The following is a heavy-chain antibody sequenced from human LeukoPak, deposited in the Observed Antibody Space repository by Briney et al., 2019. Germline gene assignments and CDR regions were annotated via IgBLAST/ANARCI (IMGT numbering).Heavy chain of an antibody. V-gene: IGHV4-4*02. CDR1: GGSITSNNW. CDR3: ARHGPRASGSYRTIPYYFDY. CDR2: IYHSGNT. Sequence: SGTLSLTCAVSGGSITSNNWWSWVRQPPGKGLEWIGEIYHSGNTNYNPSLKSRVTISVDTSKNQFSLKLSSVTAADTAVYYCARHGPRASGSYRTIPYYFDYWGQGTLVTVSS. D-gene: IGHD1-26*01. J-gene: IGHJ4*02.